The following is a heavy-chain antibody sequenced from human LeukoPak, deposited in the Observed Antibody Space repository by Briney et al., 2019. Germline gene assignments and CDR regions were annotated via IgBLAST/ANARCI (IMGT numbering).Heavy chain of an antibody. CDR1: GFTFSGHC. D-gene: IGHD1-26*01. CDR2: ISSSTSTI. CDR3: AKGIVGAKSQDY. V-gene: IGHV3-48*01. Sequence: GGSLRLSCAASGFTFSGHCMNWVRQAPGKGLEWVSYISSSTSTIYYADSVKGRFTISRDNSKNTLYLQMNSLRAEDTAVYYCAKGIVGAKSQDYWGQGTLVTVSS. J-gene: IGHJ4*02.